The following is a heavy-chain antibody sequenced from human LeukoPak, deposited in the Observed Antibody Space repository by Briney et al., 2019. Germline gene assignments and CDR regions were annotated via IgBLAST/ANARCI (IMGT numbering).Heavy chain of an antibody. CDR1: GGSISSSSYY. V-gene: IGHV4-39*07. CDR3: ARQSASYGDYVVGWFDP. Sequence: PSETLSLTCTVSGGSISSSSYYWGWIRQPPGKGLEWIGSIYYSGSTYYNPSLKSRVTISVDTSKNQFSLKLSSVTAADTAVYYCARQSASYGDYVVGWFDPWGQGTLVTVSS. D-gene: IGHD4-17*01. J-gene: IGHJ5*02. CDR2: IYYSGST.